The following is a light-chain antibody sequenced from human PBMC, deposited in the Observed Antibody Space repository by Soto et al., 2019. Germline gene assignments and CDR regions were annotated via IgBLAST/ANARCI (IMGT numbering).Light chain of an antibody. V-gene: IGKV3-15*01. Sequence: EIVMTQSPATLSVSPGERATLSCRASQSGSSNLAWYQQKPGQAPRLLIYGASTRATGIPTKFSGSGSGTEFTLTISSLQSEDFAVYYCQQYNNWPYTFGQGNKLEIK. CDR2: GAS. J-gene: IGKJ2*01. CDR3: QQYNNWPYT. CDR1: QSGSSN.